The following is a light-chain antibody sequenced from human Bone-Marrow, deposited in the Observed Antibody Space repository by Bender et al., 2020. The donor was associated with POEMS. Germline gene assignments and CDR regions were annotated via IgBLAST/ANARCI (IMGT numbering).Light chain of an antibody. CDR3: QVWDNIDYHPV. V-gene: IGLV3-21*02. CDR1: NIGSKS. J-gene: IGLJ1*01. Sequence: SYVLTQPPSVSVAPGQTARITCEGNNIGSKSVHWYQQKPGQAPVLVVYDDTDRPSGIPERFSGSNSGNTATLTISRVEAGDEADYYCQVWDNIDYHPVFGTATKVTVL. CDR2: DDT.